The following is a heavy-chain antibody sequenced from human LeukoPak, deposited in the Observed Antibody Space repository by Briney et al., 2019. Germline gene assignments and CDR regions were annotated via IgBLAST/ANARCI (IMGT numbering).Heavy chain of an antibody. CDR2: INPNSGGT. J-gene: IGHJ4*02. D-gene: IGHD3-3*01. Sequence: ASVKVSCKASGYTFTGYYMHWVRQAPGQGLEWMGWINPNSGGTNYAQKFQGRVTMARDTSISTAYMELSRLRSDDTAVYYCARVLRKRVNITIFVEPAPGPGPISSLGYWGQGTLVTVSS. CDR3: ARVLRKRVNITIFVEPAPGPGPISSLGY. V-gene: IGHV1-2*02. CDR1: GYTFTGYY.